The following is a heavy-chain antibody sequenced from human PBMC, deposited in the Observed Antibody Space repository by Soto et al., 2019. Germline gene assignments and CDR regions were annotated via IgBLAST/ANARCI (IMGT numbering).Heavy chain of an antibody. D-gene: IGHD3-10*01. CDR3: ARVLRDYPFYYYYMDV. V-gene: IGHV4-39*01. J-gene: IGHJ6*03. Sequence: QLQLQESGPGLVKPSETLSLTCTVSSGSISSSTYFWAWIRQPPGKGLEWIGNIYYSGSTYYNPSLKSRVTISVDTSKNQFSLKLCSVTAADTAVYYCARVLRDYPFYYYYMDVWGKGTTVTVSS. CDR2: IYYSGST. CDR1: SGSISSSTYF.